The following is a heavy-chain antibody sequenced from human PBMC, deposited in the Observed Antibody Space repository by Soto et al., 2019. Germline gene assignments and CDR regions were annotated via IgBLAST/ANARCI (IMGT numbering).Heavy chain of an antibody. CDR1: GYSFTSYW. J-gene: IGHJ6*02. V-gene: IGHV5-51*01. D-gene: IGHD3-16*01. CDR3: ARQREITFGGASAPPYYDGMDV. Sequence: GESLKISCKGSGYSFTSYWIGLVRQMPGKGLEWMGIIYPGDSDTRYSPSFEGQVTISADKSISTAYLQWSSLKASDTAMYYCARQREITFGGASAPPYYDGMDVWGQGTMVTVSS. CDR2: IYPGDSDT.